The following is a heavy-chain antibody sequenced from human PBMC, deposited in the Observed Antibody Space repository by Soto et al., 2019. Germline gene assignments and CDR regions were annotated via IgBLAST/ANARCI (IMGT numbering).Heavy chain of an antibody. CDR2: ISSNGGST. J-gene: IGHJ6*03. Sequence: GGSLTLSCAASGFSFSSYAMHWVRQAPGKGLEYVSAISSNGGSTYYANSVKGRFTISRDNSKNTLYLQMGSLRAEDMAVYYCARDLGGYGSGSYYNEYYYYMDGWGKGTTVTVSS. CDR1: GFSFSSYA. V-gene: IGHV3-64*01. D-gene: IGHD3-10*01. CDR3: ARDLGGYGSGSYYNEYYYYMDG.